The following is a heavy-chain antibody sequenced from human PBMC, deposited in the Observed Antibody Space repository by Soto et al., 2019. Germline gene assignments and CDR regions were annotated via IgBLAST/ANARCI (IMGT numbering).Heavy chain of an antibody. V-gene: IGHV3-30-3*01. Sequence: LRLSCAASGFNFSSYAMHWVRQAPGKGLEWVAVISYDGSNKYYADSVKGRFTISRDNSKNTLYLQMYSLRAEDTAVYYCARDRGSSSPGWYYYYYGMDVWGQGTTVTVSS. J-gene: IGHJ6*02. CDR1: GFNFSSYA. CDR3: ARDRGSSSPGWYYYYYGMDV. CDR2: ISYDGSNK. D-gene: IGHD6-6*01.